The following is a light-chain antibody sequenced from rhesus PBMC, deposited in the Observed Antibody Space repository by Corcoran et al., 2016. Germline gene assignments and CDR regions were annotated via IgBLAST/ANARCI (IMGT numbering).Light chain of an antibody. CDR1: QGISNW. V-gene: IGKV1-69*01. Sequence: DIQMTQSPSSLSASVGDRVTITCRASQGISNWLAWYQQKLGKAPKLLIYRASNLETGVPSRFSGSGSGTDFTLTSSSLQPEDIATYYCQQHDNSPFTFGPGTKLDIK. CDR2: RAS. J-gene: IGKJ3*01. CDR3: QQHDNSPFT.